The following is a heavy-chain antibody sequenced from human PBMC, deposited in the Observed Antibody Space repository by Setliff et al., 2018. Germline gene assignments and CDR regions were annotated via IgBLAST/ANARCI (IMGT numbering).Heavy chain of an antibody. V-gene: IGHV3-53*01. D-gene: IGHD3-10*01. Sequence: PGGSLRLSCAASGLTVSANDMSWVRQAPGKGLEWISLLYDDGSKFYADSVKGRFTISRDNSKSTLYLQMNSLRAEDTAIYYCAKVLYPGVGYFYGMDVWGQGTTVTVSS. CDR1: GLTVSAND. CDR2: LYDDGSK. CDR3: AKVLYPGVGYFYGMDV. J-gene: IGHJ6*02.